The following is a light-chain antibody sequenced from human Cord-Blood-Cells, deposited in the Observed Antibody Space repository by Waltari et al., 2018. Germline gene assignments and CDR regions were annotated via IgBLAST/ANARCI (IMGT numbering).Light chain of an antibody. Sequence: QSALTQPASVSGSPGQSITISCTGTSSDVGSYNLVSWYQQHPGKAPKLRIYEGSKRPLGVSNRFSGSKAGNTASLTISGLQAEDEADYYCCSYAGSSPYVFGTGTKVTVL. CDR1: SSDVGSYNL. CDR2: EGS. V-gene: IGLV2-23*01. J-gene: IGLJ1*01. CDR3: CSYAGSSPYV.